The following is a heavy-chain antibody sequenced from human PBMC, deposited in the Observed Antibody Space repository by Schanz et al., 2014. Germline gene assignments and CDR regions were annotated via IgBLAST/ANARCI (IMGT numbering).Heavy chain of an antibody. J-gene: IGHJ4*02. V-gene: IGHV3-NL1*01. Sequence: QVQLVESGGGVVQPGRSLRLSCAASGFTFSSYGMHWVRQAPGKGLEWVSTIYSSGSTYYADSVRGRFTISRDNSKNTLFLQMSSLRAEDTAVYYCARDGDFDYWGQGTLVTVSS. CDR2: IYSSGST. CDR3: ARDGDFDY. CDR1: GFTFSSYG.